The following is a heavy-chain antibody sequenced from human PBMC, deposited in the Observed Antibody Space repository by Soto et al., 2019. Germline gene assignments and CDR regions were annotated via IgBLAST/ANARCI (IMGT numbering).Heavy chain of an antibody. Sequence: PGGSLRLSCAASGFTFSSYAMHWVRQAPGKGLEYVSAISSNGGSSYYANSVKGRFTISRDDSKNTLYLQMGSLRAEDMAVYYCARANTGTTHWWSEWAFDIWGQGTMVTVSS. CDR2: ISSNGGSS. CDR3: ARANTGTTHWWSEWAFDI. V-gene: IGHV3-64*01. D-gene: IGHD1-1*01. J-gene: IGHJ3*02. CDR1: GFTFSSYA.